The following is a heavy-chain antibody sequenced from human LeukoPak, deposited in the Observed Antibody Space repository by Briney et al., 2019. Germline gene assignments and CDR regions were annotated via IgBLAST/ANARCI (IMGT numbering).Heavy chain of an antibody. D-gene: IGHD2-15*01. CDR3: ATSARTYIGSSLDY. CDR2: ISSDASIT. J-gene: IGHJ4*02. V-gene: IGHV3-74*01. CDR1: GFTFSTYW. Sequence: GGSLRLSCAASGFTFSTYWMHWVRQDPGKGLVWVSRISSDASITSYANPVKGRFTISRDNAKNTLYLQMNSLRAEDTALYYCATSARTYIGSSLDYWGQGTLVTVSS.